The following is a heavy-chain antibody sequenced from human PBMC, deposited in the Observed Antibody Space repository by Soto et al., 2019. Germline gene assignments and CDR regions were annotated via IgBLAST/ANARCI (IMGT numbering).Heavy chain of an antibody. CDR2: IYYSGST. J-gene: IGHJ4*02. V-gene: IGHV4-59*01. Sequence: SETLSLTCTVSGGSISSYYWSWIRQPPGKGLEWIGYIYYSGSTNYNPSLKSRVTISVDTSKNLFSLKLSSVTAADTAVYYCARSSIVPVDYFDFWGQGTVVTVSS. CDR1: GGSISSYY. D-gene: IGHD2-15*01. CDR3: ARSSIVPVDYFDF.